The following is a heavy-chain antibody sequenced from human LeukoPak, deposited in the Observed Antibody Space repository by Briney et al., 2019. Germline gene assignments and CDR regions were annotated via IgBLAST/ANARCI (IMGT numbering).Heavy chain of an antibody. V-gene: IGHV3-49*03. Sequence: GGSLRLSCSVSAFTFNTFDNFAMSWFRQAPGKGLEWVGFIRSKAYGGTTEYAASVKGRFTISRDDSKSIAYLQMNSLKTEDTAVYYCTRRDIVVVVAANAEYFQHWGQGTLVTVSS. D-gene: IGHD2-15*01. CDR2: IRSKAYGGTT. CDR3: TRRDIVVVVAANAEYFQH. J-gene: IGHJ1*01. CDR1: AFTFNTFDNFA.